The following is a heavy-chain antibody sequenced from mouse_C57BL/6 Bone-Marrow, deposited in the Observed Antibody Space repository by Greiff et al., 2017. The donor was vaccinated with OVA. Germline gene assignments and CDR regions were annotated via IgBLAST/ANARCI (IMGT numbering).Heavy chain of an antibody. CDR1: GYTFTDYY. J-gene: IGHJ3*01. D-gene: IGHD2-4*01. Sequence: VQGVESGAELVRPGASVKLSCKASGYTFTDYYINWVKQRPGQGLEWIARIYPGSGNTYYNEKFKGKATLTAEKSSSTAYMQLSSLTSEDSAVYFCARHPPYYDYGAWFAYWGQGTLVTVSA. CDR2: IYPGSGNT. CDR3: ARHPPYYDYGAWFAY. V-gene: IGHV1-76*01.